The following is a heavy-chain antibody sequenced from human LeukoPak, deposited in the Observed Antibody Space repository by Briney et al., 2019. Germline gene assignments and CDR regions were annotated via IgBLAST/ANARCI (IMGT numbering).Heavy chain of an antibody. J-gene: IGHJ4*02. D-gene: IGHD6-13*01. Sequence: AGGSLRLSCAASGVTFSSYAMSWVRQAPGKGLEWVSAISGSGGSTYYADSVKGRFTISRDNSKNTLYLQMNSLRAEHTAVYYCAKSGIRPVAGETLCGYWGQGTLVTVSS. CDR1: GVTFSSYA. CDR2: ISGSGGST. CDR3: AKSGIRPVAGETLCGY. V-gene: IGHV3-23*01.